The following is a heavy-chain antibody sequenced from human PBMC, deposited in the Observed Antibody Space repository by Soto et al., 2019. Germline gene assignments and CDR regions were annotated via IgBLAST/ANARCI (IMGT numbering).Heavy chain of an antibody. D-gene: IGHD5-18*01. V-gene: IGHV1-18*01. CDR1: GYTFTSYG. J-gene: IGHJ3*02. CDR3: ARDPSSRVAMAAHDAFDI. Sequence: ASVKVSCKASGYTFTSYGISWVRQAPGQGFEWMGWISAYNGNTNYAQKLQGRVTMTTDTSTSTVYMELSSLRSEDTAVYYCARDPSSRVAMAAHDAFDIWGQGTMVTVSS. CDR2: ISAYNGNT.